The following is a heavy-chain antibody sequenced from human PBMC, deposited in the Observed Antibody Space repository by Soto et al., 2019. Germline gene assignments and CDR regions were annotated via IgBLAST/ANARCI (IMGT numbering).Heavy chain of an antibody. CDR3: ATHQTYCGGDCYPYYFDY. J-gene: IGHJ4*02. CDR2: IYYSGST. Sequence: SETLSLTCTVSGGSISSYYWSWIRQPPGKGLEWIGYIYYSGSTYYNPSLKSRVTISVDTSKNQFSLKLSSVTAADTAVYYCATHQTYCGGDCYPYYFDYWGQGTLVTVSS. V-gene: IGHV4-59*08. CDR1: GGSISSYY. D-gene: IGHD2-21*02.